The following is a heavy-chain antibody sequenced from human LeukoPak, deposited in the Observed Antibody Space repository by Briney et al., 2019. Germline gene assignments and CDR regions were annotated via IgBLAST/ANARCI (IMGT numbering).Heavy chain of an antibody. Sequence: SETLSLTCAVYGWSFSSYYWSWIRQPPGKGLEWIGEINHSGSTNYNPSLKSRVTISVDTSKNQFSLTLSSVAAADTAVYYCARGKRGKGLKTYYYDSSGYWPIDYWGQGTLVTVSS. CDR1: GWSFSSYY. V-gene: IGHV4-34*01. D-gene: IGHD3-22*01. CDR2: INHSGST. J-gene: IGHJ4*02. CDR3: ARGKRGKGLKTYYYDSSGYWPIDY.